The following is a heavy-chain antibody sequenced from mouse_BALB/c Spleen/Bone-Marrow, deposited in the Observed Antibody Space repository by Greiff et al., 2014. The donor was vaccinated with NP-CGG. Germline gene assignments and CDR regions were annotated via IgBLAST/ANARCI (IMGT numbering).Heavy chain of an antibody. CDR3: ARWEYYAMDY. CDR1: GFNTKDTY. CDR2: IDPANGNT. V-gene: IGHV14-3*02. Sequence: DVQLQESGAELVKPGASVKLSCTASGFNTKDTYMHWVKQRPEQGPEWIGRIDPANGNTKYDPKFQGKATITADTSSNTAYLQLSSLTSEDTAVYYCARWEYYAMDYWGQGTSVTVSS. J-gene: IGHJ4*01. D-gene: IGHD4-1*01.